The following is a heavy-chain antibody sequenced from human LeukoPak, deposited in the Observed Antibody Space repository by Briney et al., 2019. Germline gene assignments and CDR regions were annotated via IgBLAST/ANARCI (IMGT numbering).Heavy chain of an antibody. Sequence: PGGSLRLSWAAPGFTFSSYAMHWVRQAPGKGLEGVAVISYDGSNKYYADSVKGRFTISRDNSKNTLYLQMNSLRAEDTAVYYCARDWYYYDSSGYYFPFDYWGQGTLVTVSS. D-gene: IGHD3-22*01. CDR1: GFTFSSYA. V-gene: IGHV3-30-3*01. CDR3: ARDWYYYDSSGYYFPFDY. CDR2: ISYDGSNK. J-gene: IGHJ4*02.